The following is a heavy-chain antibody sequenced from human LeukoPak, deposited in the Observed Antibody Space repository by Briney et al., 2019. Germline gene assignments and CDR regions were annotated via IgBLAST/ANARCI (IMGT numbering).Heavy chain of an antibody. Sequence: PSETLSLTCTVSGGSISSGGYYWSWIRQHPGKGLEWIGYIYYSGSTYYNPSLKSRVTISVDTSKNQFSLKLSSVTAAVTAVYYCARSGLRLGELSPNPFDYWGQGTLVTVSS. D-gene: IGHD3-16*02. V-gene: IGHV4-31*03. CDR2: IYYSGST. J-gene: IGHJ4*02. CDR3: ARSGLRLGELSPNPFDY. CDR1: GGSISSGGYY.